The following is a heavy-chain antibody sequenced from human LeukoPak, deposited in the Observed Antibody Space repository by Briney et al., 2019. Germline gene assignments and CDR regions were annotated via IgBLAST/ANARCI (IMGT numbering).Heavy chain of an antibody. J-gene: IGHJ6*03. CDR2: INHSGST. CDR3: ASGPREPYYYYYYMDV. V-gene: IGHV4-34*01. Sequence: SETLSLTCAVYGGSFSGYYWSWIRQPPGKGLEWIGEINHSGSTNYNPSLKSRVTISVDTSKNQFSLKLSSVTAADTAVYYCASGPREPYYYYYYMDVWGKGTTVTVSS. CDR1: GGSFSGYY.